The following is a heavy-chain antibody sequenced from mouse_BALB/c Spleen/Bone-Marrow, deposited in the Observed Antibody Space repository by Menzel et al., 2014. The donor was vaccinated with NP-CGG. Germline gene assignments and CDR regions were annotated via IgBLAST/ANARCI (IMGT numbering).Heavy chain of an antibody. D-gene: IGHD2-4*01. J-gene: IGHJ3*01. Sequence: VQLKESGGGLVQPKGSLKLSCAASGSTFXTYAMNWVRQAPGKGLEWVARIRSKSNNYATYYADSVKDRFTISRDDSQSMLYLQMNNLKTEDTAMYYCVRQNYDYAWFAYWGQGTLVTVSA. V-gene: IGHV10-1*02. CDR2: IRSKSNNYAT. CDR1: GSTFXTYA. CDR3: VRQNYDYAWFAY.